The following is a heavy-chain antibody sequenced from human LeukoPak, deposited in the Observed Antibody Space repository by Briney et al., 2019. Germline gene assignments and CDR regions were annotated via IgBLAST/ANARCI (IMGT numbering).Heavy chain of an antibody. V-gene: IGHV3-48*02. D-gene: IGHD6-19*01. CDR1: GLTFSSYS. Sequence: PGGSLRLSCAASGLTFSSYSMNWVRQAPGKGLEWVSYISSSSSTIHYADSVKGRFTISRDNAKNSLYLQMNSLRDEDTAVYYCARVSSRSGWLDYWGQGTLVTVSS. CDR3: ARVSSRSGWLDY. CDR2: ISSSSSTI. J-gene: IGHJ4*02.